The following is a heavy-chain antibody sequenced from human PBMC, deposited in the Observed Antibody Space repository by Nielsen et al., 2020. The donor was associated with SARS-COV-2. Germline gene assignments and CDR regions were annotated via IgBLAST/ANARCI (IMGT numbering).Heavy chain of an antibody. CDR1: GYNFTDNW. Sequence: GESLKISCKASGYNFTDNWIGWVRQLPGKGLEWMGIIYPGDSDTRYSPSFQGQVTMSVDTSTDTAYLAWRRLKASDTATYYCTRYDDWFDPWGQGTLVTVTS. D-gene: IGHD1-1*01. J-gene: IGHJ5*02. CDR2: IYPGDSDT. CDR3: TRYDDWFDP. V-gene: IGHV5-51*01.